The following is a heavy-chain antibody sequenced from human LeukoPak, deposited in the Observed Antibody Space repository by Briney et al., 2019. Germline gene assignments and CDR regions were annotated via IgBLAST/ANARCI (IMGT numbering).Heavy chain of an antibody. CDR3: ARAAGVPAAISSDY. CDR2: ISAYNGNT. J-gene: IGHJ4*02. Sequence: ASVNLSFTASGYTFTIYGISWVREAPGQGREGMGWISAYNGNTNYAQKLQGRDTFTTDTSTRTAYMELRSLGSDDTAVYYCARAAGVPAAISSDYWGQGTLVTVSS. V-gene: IGHV1-18*04. CDR1: GYTFTIYG. D-gene: IGHD2-2*01.